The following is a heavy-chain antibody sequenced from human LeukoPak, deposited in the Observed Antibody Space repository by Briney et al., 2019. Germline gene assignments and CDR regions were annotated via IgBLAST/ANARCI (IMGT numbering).Heavy chain of an antibody. Sequence: GGSLRLSCAASGFTFSSYSMNWVRQAPGKGLEWVSSISSSSSYIYYADSVKGRFTISRDNAKNSLYLQMNSLRAEDTAVYYCASDYYDSSGYYYQKPDYWGQGTLVTVSS. CDR1: GFTFSSYS. D-gene: IGHD3-22*01. CDR2: ISSSSSYI. J-gene: IGHJ4*02. V-gene: IGHV3-21*01. CDR3: ASDYYDSSGYYYQKPDY.